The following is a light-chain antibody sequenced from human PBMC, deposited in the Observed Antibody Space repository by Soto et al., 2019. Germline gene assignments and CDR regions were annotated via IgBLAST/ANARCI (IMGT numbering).Light chain of an antibody. Sequence: QSVLTQPASVSGSPGQSITISRTGTSSDVGSYNLVSWYQQHPGKAPKLMIYEVSTRPSGVSNRFSGSKSGNTASLTISGLQAEDEADYYCCSYAGSSTPLIFGTGTKVTVL. J-gene: IGLJ1*01. V-gene: IGLV2-23*02. CDR3: CSYAGSSTPLI. CDR1: SSDVGSYNL. CDR2: EVS.